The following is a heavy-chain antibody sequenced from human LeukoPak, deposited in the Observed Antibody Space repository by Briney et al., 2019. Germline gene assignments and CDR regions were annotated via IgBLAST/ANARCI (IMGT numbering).Heavy chain of an antibody. Sequence: LGGSLRLSCAASGFTFSSYGMHWVRQAPGKGLVWVSHINSDGSITSYADSVKGRFTISRDNAKNTLYLQMNSLRAEDTAVYYCARDAVDTANAVWGQGTTVTVSS. J-gene: IGHJ6*02. CDR2: INSDGSIT. D-gene: IGHD5-18*01. CDR3: ARDAVDTANAV. CDR1: GFTFSSYG. V-gene: IGHV3-74*01.